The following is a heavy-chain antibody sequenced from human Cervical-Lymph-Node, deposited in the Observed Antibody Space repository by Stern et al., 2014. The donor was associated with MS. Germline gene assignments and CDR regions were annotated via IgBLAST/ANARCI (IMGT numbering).Heavy chain of an antibody. D-gene: IGHD6-19*01. CDR1: GFTFSSYA. CDR2: ISYDGSEN. CDR3: ATSWYSSPAGYISRY. J-gene: IGHJ4*02. V-gene: IGHV3-30*04. Sequence: VQLVQSGGGVVQPGGSLRLSCEASGFTFSSYALHWVRQAPGTGLEWVTLISYDGSENYFADSVKGRFTVSRDNSKNTLYLQMNSLRIEDTAVYFCATSWYSSPAGYISRYWGLGTLVTVSP.